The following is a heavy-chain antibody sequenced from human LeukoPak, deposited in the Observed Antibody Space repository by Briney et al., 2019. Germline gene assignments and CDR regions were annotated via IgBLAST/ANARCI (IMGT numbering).Heavy chain of an antibody. CDR1: GGTFSSYT. CDR2: IIPILGIA. J-gene: IGHJ4*02. D-gene: IGHD2-2*01. V-gene: IGHV1-69*02. Sequence: SVKVSCKASGGTFSSYTISWVRQAPGQGLEWMGRIIPILGIANYAQKFQGRVTITADKSTSTAYMELSSLRSEDTAVYYCARVPGEDYFDYWGQGTLVTVSS. CDR3: ARVPGEDYFDY.